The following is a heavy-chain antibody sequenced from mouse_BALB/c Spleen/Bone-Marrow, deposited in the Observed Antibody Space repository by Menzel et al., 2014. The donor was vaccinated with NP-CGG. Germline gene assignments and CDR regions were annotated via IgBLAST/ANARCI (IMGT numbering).Heavy chain of an antibody. J-gene: IGHJ3*01. CDR2: IDPENGNI. CDR3: ARLDLVAD. CDR1: GSNIKDYY. V-gene: IGHV14-1*02. Sequence: VQGMKSGSGHGRPLALGRLSFKATGSNIKDYYMYWVKHTPEQGPEWIGWIDPENGNIIYDPKFQGKATITADTSSNTAYLQLSSLTSEDTAVYYCARLDLVADWGQGALVTVSA.